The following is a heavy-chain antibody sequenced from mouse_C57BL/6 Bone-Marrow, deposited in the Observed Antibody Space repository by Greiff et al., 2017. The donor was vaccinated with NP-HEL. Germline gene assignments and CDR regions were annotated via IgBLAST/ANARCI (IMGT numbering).Heavy chain of an antibody. CDR3: TRDDGYYPYYYAMDY. D-gene: IGHD2-3*01. Sequence: VQLQQSGTVLARPGASVKMSCKTSGYTFTSYWMHWVKQRPGQGLEWIGAIYPGNSDTSYNQKFKGKAKLTAVTSASTAYLELSSLTNEDSAVYYCTRDDGYYPYYYAMDYWGQGTSVTVSS. J-gene: IGHJ4*01. V-gene: IGHV1-5*01. CDR2: IYPGNSDT. CDR1: GYTFTSYW.